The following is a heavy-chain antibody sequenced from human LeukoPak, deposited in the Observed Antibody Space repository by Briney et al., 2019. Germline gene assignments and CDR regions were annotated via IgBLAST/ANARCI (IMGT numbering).Heavy chain of an antibody. Sequence: ASVKVSCKVSGYTLTELSMHWVRQAPGKGLEWMGGFDPEDGETIYAQKFQGRVTMTEDTSTDTAYMELSSLRSEDTAVYYCATIPDYTRELYFDYWGQGTLVTVSP. D-gene: IGHD4-11*01. CDR1: GYTLTELS. CDR3: ATIPDYTRELYFDY. CDR2: FDPEDGET. V-gene: IGHV1-24*01. J-gene: IGHJ4*02.